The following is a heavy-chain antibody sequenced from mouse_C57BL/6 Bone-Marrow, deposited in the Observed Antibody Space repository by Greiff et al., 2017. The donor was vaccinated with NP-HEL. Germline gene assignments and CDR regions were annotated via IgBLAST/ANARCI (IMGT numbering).Heavy chain of an antibody. J-gene: IGHJ3*01. CDR1: GYTFTSYW. Sequence: QAQLQQPGAELVKPGASVKMSCKASGYTFTSYWITWVKQRPGQGLEWIGDIYPGSGSTNYNEKFKSKATLTVDTSSSTAYMQLSSLTSEDSAVYYCARGSYYYGSSFAWFAYWGQGTLVTVSA. V-gene: IGHV1-55*01. D-gene: IGHD1-1*01. CDR3: ARGSYYYGSSFAWFAY. CDR2: IYPGSGST.